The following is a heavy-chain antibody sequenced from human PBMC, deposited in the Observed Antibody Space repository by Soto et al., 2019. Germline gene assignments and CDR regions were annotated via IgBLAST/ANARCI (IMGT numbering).Heavy chain of an antibody. V-gene: IGHV3-30*18. CDR3: AKGRQQWLVQWFDP. CDR1: GFTFSSYG. J-gene: IGHJ5*02. Sequence: GGSLRLSCAASGFTFSSYGMHWVRQAPGKGLEWVAVISYDGSNKYYADSVKGRFTISRDNSKNTLYLQMNSLRTEDTAVYYCAKGRQQWLVQWFDPWGQGTLVTVSS. D-gene: IGHD6-19*01. CDR2: ISYDGSNK.